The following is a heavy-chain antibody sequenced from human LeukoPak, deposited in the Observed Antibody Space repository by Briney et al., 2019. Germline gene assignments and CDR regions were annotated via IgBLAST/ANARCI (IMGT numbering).Heavy chain of an antibody. Sequence: GSLRLSCTASGFTFSTYGMHWVRQPPGKGLEWIGEINHSGSTNYNPSLKSRVTISVDTSKNQFSLKLSSVTAADTAVYYCARLAVPAAYTDWFDPWGQGTLVTVSS. J-gene: IGHJ5*02. CDR3: ARLAVPAAYTDWFDP. CDR2: INHSGST. V-gene: IGHV4-34*01. D-gene: IGHD2-2*01. CDR1: GFTFSTYG.